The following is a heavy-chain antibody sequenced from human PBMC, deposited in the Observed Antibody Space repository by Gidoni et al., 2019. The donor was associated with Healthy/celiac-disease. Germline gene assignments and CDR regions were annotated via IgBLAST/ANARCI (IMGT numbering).Heavy chain of an antibody. CDR1: GFPFSSYA. CDR2: ISGSCGST. Sequence: EVQLLESGGGLVQPGGSLRLSCAAYGFPFSSYAMSWVRQAPGKGREWVSAISGSCGSTYYADSVKGRFTISRDNSKNTLYLQMNSLRAEDTAVYYCAKSLGIITGTTNWFDPWGQGTLVTVSS. J-gene: IGHJ5*02. D-gene: IGHD1-20*01. CDR3: AKSLGIITGTTNWFDP. V-gene: IGHV3-23*01.